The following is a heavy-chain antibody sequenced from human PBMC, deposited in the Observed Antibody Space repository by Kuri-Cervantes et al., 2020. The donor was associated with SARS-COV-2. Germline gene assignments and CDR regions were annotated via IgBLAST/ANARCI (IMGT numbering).Heavy chain of an antibody. CDR1: GYTFTSYA. V-gene: IGHV1-3*02. Sequence: ASVKVSCKASGYTFTSYAMHWVRQAPGQRLEWMGWSNAGNGNTKYSQEFQGRVTITRDTSASTAYMELSSLRSEDMAVYYCARDSRYYDFWSGYGSTPHYYYYYYMDVWGKGTTVTVSS. CDR3: ARDSRYYDFWSGYGSTPHYYYYYYMDV. CDR2: SNAGNGNT. D-gene: IGHD3-3*01. J-gene: IGHJ6*03.